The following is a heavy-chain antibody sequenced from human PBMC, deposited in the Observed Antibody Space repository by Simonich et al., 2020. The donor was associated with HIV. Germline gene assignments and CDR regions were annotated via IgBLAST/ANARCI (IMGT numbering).Heavy chain of an antibody. J-gene: IGHJ4*02. CDR3: AREVVATTDY. CDR2: VYHSGST. D-gene: IGHD5-12*01. Sequence: QVQLQESGPGLVKPSETLSLTCAVSGYSINSGYYWARIRQPPGKGREWIGNVYHSGSTDYNPSLKKRVTISVDTSKNQFSLRLTSVTAADTAVYYCAREVVATTDYWGQGTLVTVSS. CDR1: GYSINSGYY. V-gene: IGHV4-38-2*02.